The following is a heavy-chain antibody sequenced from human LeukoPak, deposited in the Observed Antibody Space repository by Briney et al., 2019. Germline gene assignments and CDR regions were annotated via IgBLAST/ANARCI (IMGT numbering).Heavy chain of an antibody. CDR3: AREEGAMSHFDY. J-gene: IGHJ4*02. V-gene: IGHV4-34*01. CDR2: INHSGST. CDR1: GGSFSGYY. Sequence: SETLSLTCAVYGGSFSGYYWSWIRQPPGRGLEWIGEINHSGSTNYNPSLKSRVTISVDTSKHQFTLQLSSVTAADTAVYYCAREEGAMSHFDYWGQGTLVTVSS. D-gene: IGHD1-26*01.